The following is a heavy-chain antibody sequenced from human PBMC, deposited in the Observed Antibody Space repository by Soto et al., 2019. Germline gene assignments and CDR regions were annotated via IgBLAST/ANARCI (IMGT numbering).Heavy chain of an antibody. D-gene: IGHD2-21*02. CDR2: INPNGGYT. V-gene: IGHV1-46*01. J-gene: IGHJ4*02. CDR1: GYDFFKYN. CDR3: TRADSDVVILPDVRPLFDL. Sequence: QVQLVQSGAEVKKPGASVKVSCKTSGYDFFKYNMHWVRQAPGQGLEWMGVINPNGGYTRHAQKFQGRVIMTREKSSKIVYMELSGQTSEDTAIYYCTRADSDVVILPDVRPLFDLWGQGALVNVSS.